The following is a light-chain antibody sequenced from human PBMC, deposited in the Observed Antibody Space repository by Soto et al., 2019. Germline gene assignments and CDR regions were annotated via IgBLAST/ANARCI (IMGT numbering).Light chain of an antibody. CDR1: SSSIESNY. Sequence: QSVLTQPPSASGTPGQRVTISCSGTSSSIESNYVYWYQQLPGTAPRLLIYRNNQRPSGVPDRFSGSKSVTSASLAISALRSADDADYYCTVWDDSLRGRLFGGGTKLTVL. CDR3: TVWDDSLRGRL. CDR2: RNN. J-gene: IGLJ2*01. V-gene: IGLV1-47*01.